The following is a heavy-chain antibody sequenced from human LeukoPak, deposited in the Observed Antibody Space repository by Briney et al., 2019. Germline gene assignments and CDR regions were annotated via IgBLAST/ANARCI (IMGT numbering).Heavy chain of an antibody. V-gene: IGHV1-46*01. CDR1: GYSFTSSY. CDR2: INPSGGST. J-gene: IGHJ4*02. D-gene: IGHD3-3*01. Sequence: ASVKVSCKASGYSFTSSYMHRVRQAPGQGLEWMGLINPSGGSTSYAQKFQGRVTMTRDTSTSTVYMELSSLRSEDTAVYYCAMKFYDFWSGYLDYWGQGTLVTVSS. CDR3: AMKFYDFWSGYLDY.